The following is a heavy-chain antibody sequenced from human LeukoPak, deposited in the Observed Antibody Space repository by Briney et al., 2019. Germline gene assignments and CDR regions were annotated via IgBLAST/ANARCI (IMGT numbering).Heavy chain of an antibody. CDR3: TRDRNYYYMDV. CDR2: IKSDGST. CDR1: GFTFSNYW. Sequence: GESLRLSCAASGFTFSNYWMHWVRQAPGKGLVWVSRIKSDGSTRYADSVKGRFTISRDNAKNTLYLQMNSLNSEDTAVYYCTRDRNYYYMDVWGRGTTVTVSS. J-gene: IGHJ6*03. V-gene: IGHV3-74*01. D-gene: IGHD1-14*01.